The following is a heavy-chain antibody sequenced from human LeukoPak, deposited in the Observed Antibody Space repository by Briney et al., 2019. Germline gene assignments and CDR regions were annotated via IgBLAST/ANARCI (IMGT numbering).Heavy chain of an antibody. D-gene: IGHD7-27*01. CDR1: AFTFSSYW. CDR2: IKQDGSEK. Sequence: GGCLRLSCAASAFTFSSYWMSWVRQAPGKGLEWLANIKQDGSEKYYVDSVKGRFTISRDNAKNSLYLQMNSLRDEDKALYFCARDRTGEDDDWLQGTLVTVSS. V-gene: IGHV3-7*03. J-gene: IGHJ4*02. CDR3: ARDRTGEDDD.